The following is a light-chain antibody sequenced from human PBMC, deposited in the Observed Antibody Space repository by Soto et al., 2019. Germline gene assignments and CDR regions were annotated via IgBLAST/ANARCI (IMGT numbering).Light chain of an antibody. J-gene: IGKJ4*01. CDR1: QSVSSN. CDR3: QQYNKWPLT. CDR2: GVS. V-gene: IGKV3-15*01. Sequence: EIVMTQSPATLSVSPGERATLSCRASQSVSSNLAWYQQKPGQAPRLLIYGVSTRATGIPVRFSGSGSGTEFTLTNSSLQSEDFAVYYCQQYNKWPLTFGGGTEVEI.